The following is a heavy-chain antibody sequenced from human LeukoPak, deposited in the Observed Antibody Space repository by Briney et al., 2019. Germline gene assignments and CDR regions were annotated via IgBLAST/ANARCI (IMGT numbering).Heavy chain of an antibody. CDR1: GYTFTSYY. V-gene: IGHV1-46*01. Sequence: ASVEVSCKASGYTFTSYYMHWVRQAPGQGLQWMRIINPSGGSTSYAQKFQGRVTMTRDTSTSTVYMELSSLRSEDTAVFFCQGGDGIRYFDWLLYFDYWGQGTLVTVSS. CDR3: QGGDGIRYFDWLLYFDY. CDR2: INPSGGST. J-gene: IGHJ4*02. D-gene: IGHD3-9*01.